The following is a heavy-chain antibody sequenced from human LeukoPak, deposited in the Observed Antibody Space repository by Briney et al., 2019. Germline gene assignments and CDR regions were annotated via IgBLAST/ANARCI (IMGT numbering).Heavy chain of an antibody. J-gene: IGHJ5*02. CDR3: ARWDELDWAFGT. CDR1: GFTFSNCA. D-gene: IGHD2-21*01. Sequence: GGSLRLSCAASGFTFSNCAVSWVRQAPGQGLQWVSTIAGSGTATYYADSVKGRFTISRDDSKNTLYLQMNSLRVEDTAVYYCARWDELDWAFGTWGPGTLVTVSS. V-gene: IGHV3-23*01. CDR2: IAGSGTAT.